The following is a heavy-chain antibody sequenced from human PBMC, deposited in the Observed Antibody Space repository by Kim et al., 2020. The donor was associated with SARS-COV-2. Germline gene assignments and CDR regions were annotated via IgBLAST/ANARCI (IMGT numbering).Heavy chain of an antibody. J-gene: IGHJ3*02. CDR3: ARRGVSEWELRHPPHAFDI. V-gene: IGHV3-30*03. CDR1: GFTFSSYG. D-gene: IGHD1-26*01. Sequence: GGSLRLSCAASGFTFSSYGMHWVRQAPGKGLEWVAVISYDGSNKYYADSVKGRFTISRDNSKNTLYLQMNSLRAEDTAVYYCARRGVSEWELRHPPHAFDIWGQGTMVTVSS. CDR2: ISYDGSNK.